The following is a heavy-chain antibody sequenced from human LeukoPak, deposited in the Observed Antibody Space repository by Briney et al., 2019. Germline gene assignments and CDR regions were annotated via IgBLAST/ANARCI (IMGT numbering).Heavy chain of an antibody. CDR1: GFTFSSYA. J-gene: IGHJ3*02. Sequence: GGSLRLSCAASGFTFSSYAMSWVRQAPGKGLEWVSAISGSGGSTYYADSVKGRFTISRDNSKNTLYLQMNSLRAEDTAVYHCASPTLVVVAADAFDIWGQGTMVTVSS. V-gene: IGHV3-23*01. CDR3: ASPTLVVVAADAFDI. CDR2: ISGSGGST. D-gene: IGHD2-15*01.